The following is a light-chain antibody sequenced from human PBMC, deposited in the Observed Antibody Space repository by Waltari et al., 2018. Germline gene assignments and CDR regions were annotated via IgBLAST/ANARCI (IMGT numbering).Light chain of an antibody. Sequence: DIVMTQSPDSLAVSLGERATINCKSSQTIFYGSNNKNYLALYQQKPRQPPRLLRYWASTRESGVPDRFSGSGSGTDFTLTISSLQAEDVAVYYCQQYYDTPLSFGGGTKVEIK. CDR2: WAS. J-gene: IGKJ4*01. CDR3: QQYYDTPLS. V-gene: IGKV4-1*01. CDR1: QTIFYGSNNKNY.